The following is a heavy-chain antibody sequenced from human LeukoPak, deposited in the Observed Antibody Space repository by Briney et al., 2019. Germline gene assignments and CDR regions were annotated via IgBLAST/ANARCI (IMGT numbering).Heavy chain of an antibody. Sequence: GGSLRLSCAASGFTFSSYSMNWIRQAPGKGLEWVSSISSSTSYIYYADSVKGRFTISKDNAKNSLYLQMNSLRAEDTALYYCATTGYSYGFYETPFDYWGQGTLVTVSS. D-gene: IGHD5-18*01. V-gene: IGHV3-21*04. CDR1: GFTFSSYS. J-gene: IGHJ4*02. CDR2: ISSSTSYI. CDR3: ATTGYSYGFYETPFDY.